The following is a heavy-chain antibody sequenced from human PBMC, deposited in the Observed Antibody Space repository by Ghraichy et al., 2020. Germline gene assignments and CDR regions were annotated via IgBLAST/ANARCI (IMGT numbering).Heavy chain of an antibody. CDR3: AREVAKIRRGATTPLYY. Sequence: ASVKVSCKASGYTFTTYTMHWVRQAPGQGLEWMGWINPGNGDTKYSQKFQGRVTLTRDTSANTAYMELSSLRSEDTAGYYCAREVAKIRRGATTPLYYWGQGTVVA. CDR1: GYTFTTYT. D-gene: IGHD1-26*01. CDR2: INPGNGDT. J-gene: IGHJ4*02. V-gene: IGHV1-3*01.